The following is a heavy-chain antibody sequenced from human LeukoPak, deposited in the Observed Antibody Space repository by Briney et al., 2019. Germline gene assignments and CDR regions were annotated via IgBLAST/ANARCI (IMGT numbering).Heavy chain of an antibody. CDR2: IYTSGST. J-gene: IGHJ4*02. CDR3: ARENSGDYREFDY. Sequence: SETLSLTCTVSGGSISSYYWSWIRQPAGKGLEWIGRIYTSGSTNYNASLKSRVSMSVDTSKDQFSLKPSSVTAADTAVFYCARENSGDYREFDYWGQGTLVTVSS. CDR1: GGSISSYY. D-gene: IGHD1-26*01. V-gene: IGHV4-4*07.